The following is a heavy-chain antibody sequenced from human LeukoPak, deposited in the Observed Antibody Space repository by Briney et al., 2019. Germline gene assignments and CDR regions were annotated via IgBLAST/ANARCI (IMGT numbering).Heavy chain of an antibody. J-gene: IGHJ4*02. CDR2: IIPIFGTA. Sequence: ASVKVACTTSGGTFSSYAIRWVRQAPGQGREWMGGIIPIFGTANYAQKFQGRVTITTDESTSTAYMELSSLRSEDTAVYYCARGDCSSTSCFDYWGQGTLVTVSS. D-gene: IGHD2-2*01. CDR3: ARGDCSSTSCFDY. CDR1: GGTFSSYA. V-gene: IGHV1-69*05.